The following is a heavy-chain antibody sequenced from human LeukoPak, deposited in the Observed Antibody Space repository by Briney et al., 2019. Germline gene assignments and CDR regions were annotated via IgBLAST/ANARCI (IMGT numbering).Heavy chain of an antibody. CDR2: ISAYNGNI. D-gene: IGHD3-10*01. CDR1: GYTFTSYG. J-gene: IGHJ4*02. V-gene: IGHV1-18*01. CDR3: ARDFPRRVSDY. Sequence: ASVKVSCKASGYTFTSYGISWVRQAPGQGLEWMGWISAYNGNINYAQKFQGRVTMTTDTSTSTAYMELRSLRSDDTAVYYCARDFPRRVSDYWGQGTLVTVSS.